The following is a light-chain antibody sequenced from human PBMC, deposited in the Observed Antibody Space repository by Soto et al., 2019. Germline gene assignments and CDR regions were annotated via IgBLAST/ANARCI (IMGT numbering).Light chain of an antibody. CDR3: QQSYSTPPLT. J-gene: IGKJ4*01. CDR2: AAS. CDR1: QSISSC. V-gene: IGKV1-39*01. Sequence: DIEMTQSPSSLSASLGDRVTITCRASQSISSCLNWYQQKTGKAPKRLIYAASSLQSGVPSRISGSGSATEFILTISSRQPEDFATYYCQQSYSTPPLTFGGGTKVEIK.